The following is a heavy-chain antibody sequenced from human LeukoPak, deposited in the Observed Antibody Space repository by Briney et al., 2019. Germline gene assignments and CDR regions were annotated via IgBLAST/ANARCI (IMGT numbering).Heavy chain of an antibody. CDR1: GFSLSTYA. Sequence: GGSLRLSCAASGFSLSTYAMSWVRQAPGKGLEWVSSISGRGDNTRYAESVKGRFTISRDNAKNSLYLQMNSLRAEDTALYHCARDHIYGSGSPPGYWGQGTLVTISS. J-gene: IGHJ4*02. CDR2: ISGRGDNT. V-gene: IGHV3-23*01. CDR3: ARDHIYGSGSPPGY. D-gene: IGHD3-10*01.